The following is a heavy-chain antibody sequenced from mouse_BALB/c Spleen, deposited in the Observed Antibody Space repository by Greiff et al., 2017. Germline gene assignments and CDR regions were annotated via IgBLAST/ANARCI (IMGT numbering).Heavy chain of an antibody. CDR1: GFSLTSYG. V-gene: IGHV2-9*02. Sequence: VQVVESGPGLVAPSQSLSITCTVSGFSLTSYGVHWVRQPPGKGLEWLGVIWAGGSTNYNSALMSRLSISKDNSKSQVFLKMNSLQTDDTAMYYCARDNYYGSSFLPGYFDVWGAGTTVTVSS. J-gene: IGHJ1*01. CDR3: ARDNYYGSSFLPGYFDV. D-gene: IGHD1-1*01. CDR2: IWAGGST.